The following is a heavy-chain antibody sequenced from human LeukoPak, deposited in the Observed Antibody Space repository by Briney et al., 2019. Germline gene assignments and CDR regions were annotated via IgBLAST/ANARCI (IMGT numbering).Heavy chain of an antibody. J-gene: IGHJ5*02. CDR2: IYGDGTT. CDR1: GFTVSNNY. CDR3: ATGAHYYGS. Sequence: GGSLRLSCAASGFTVSNNYMSWVRQAPGKGLEWVSLIYGDGTTYYADSVKGRFTISGDNSKNTLHLQMNSLRAEDTAVYYCATGAHYYGSWGQGTLVTVSS. D-gene: IGHD3-10*01. V-gene: IGHV3-53*01.